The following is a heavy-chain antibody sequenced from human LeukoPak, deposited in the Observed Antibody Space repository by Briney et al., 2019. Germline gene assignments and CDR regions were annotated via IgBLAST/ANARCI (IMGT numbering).Heavy chain of an antibody. CDR3: ARVSGRIQVWPQPFGDGLDV. CDR1: GFTFNTYP. D-gene: IGHD3-10*01. J-gene: IGHJ6*02. CDR2: LSFDGSNE. Sequence: GGSLRLSCVVSGFTFNTYPMHWVRQAPGKGLEWVAVLSFDGSNENYGDSVKGRFTISRDDSKDTLYLQMNSLRAEDTAIYYCARVSGRIQVWPQPFGDGLDVWGQGTTVTVSS. V-gene: IGHV3-30-3*01.